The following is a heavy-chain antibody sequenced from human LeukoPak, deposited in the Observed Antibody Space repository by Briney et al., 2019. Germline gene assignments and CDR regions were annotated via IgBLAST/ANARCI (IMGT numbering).Heavy chain of an antibody. J-gene: IGHJ6*02. V-gene: IGHV3-7*05. CDR2: IKQDGSEK. Sequence: PGGSLRLSCAASGFTFSSYWMSWVRQAPGKGLEWVANIKQDGSEKYYVDSVKGRFTTSRDNAKNSLYLQMNSLRAEDTAVYYCARDRVAVAGSFYYYGMDVWGQGTTVTVSS. D-gene: IGHD6-19*01. CDR1: GFTFSSYW. CDR3: ARDRVAVAGSFYYYGMDV.